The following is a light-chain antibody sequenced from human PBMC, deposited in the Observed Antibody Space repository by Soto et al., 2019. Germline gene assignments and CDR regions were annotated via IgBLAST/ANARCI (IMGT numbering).Light chain of an antibody. Sequence: QSVLTQPASVSGSPGQSITISCTGTSSDVGTYNLVSWYQQYPGKAPRLIIYEGSKRPSGVSNRFSGSKSGNTASLTISGLQAEDEADYYCCSYAGSSAVVFGGGTKLTVL. V-gene: IGLV2-23*01. CDR3: CSYAGSSAVV. CDR1: SSDVGTYNL. CDR2: EGS. J-gene: IGLJ2*01.